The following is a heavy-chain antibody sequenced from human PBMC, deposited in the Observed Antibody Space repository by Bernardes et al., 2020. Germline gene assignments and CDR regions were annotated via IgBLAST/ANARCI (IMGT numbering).Heavy chain of an antibody. CDR3: ARDSTVVTHYYYYYMDV. J-gene: IGHJ6*03. V-gene: IGHV3-48*01. D-gene: IGHD2-21*02. CDR2: ISSSSSTI. Sequence: GSLSLSCAASGFTFSSYSMNWVRQAPGKGLEWVSYISSSSSTIYYADSVKGRFTISRDNAKNSLYLQMNSLRAEDTAVYYCARDSTVVTHYYYYYMDVWGKGTTVTVSS. CDR1: GFTFSSYS.